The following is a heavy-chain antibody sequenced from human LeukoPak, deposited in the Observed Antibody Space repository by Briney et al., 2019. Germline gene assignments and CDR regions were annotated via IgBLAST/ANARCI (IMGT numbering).Heavy chain of an antibody. CDR2: IYTSGST. Sequence: SETLSLTCTVSGGSISSYYWSWIRQPAGKGLEWIGRIYTSGSTNYNPSLKSRVTMSVDTSKNQFSLKLSSVTAADTAVYYCAREGPDKDYYGSGSYYCWGQGTLVTVSS. V-gene: IGHV4-4*07. D-gene: IGHD3-10*01. CDR1: GGSISSYY. CDR3: AREGPDKDYYGSGSYYC. J-gene: IGHJ4*02.